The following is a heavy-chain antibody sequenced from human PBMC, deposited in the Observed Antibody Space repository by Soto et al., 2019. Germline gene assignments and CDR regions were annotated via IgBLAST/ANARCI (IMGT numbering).Heavy chain of an antibody. D-gene: IGHD4-4*01. V-gene: IGHV4-39*02. CDR2: ISYSGST. J-gene: IGHJ4*02. Sequence: SETLSLTCTVSGGSISGSSYYWAWIRQPPGKGLECIGSISYSGSTYYNPSLKSRVTISVDTSKNQFSLKLKSVAAADTAVYYCAREGRPPLTTPFHYWGQGTLVTVSS. CDR1: GGSISGSSYY. CDR3: AREGRPPLTTPFHY.